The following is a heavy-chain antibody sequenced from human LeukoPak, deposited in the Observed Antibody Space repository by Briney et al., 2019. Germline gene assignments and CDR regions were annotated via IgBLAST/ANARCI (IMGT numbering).Heavy chain of an antibody. D-gene: IGHD2-15*01. CDR1: GGSISSYY. J-gene: IGHJ5*02. V-gene: IGHV4-59*08. CDR3: ARHYCSGGSCSSNWFDP. CDR2: IYYSGST. Sequence: SETLPLTCTVSGGSISSYYWSWTRQPPGKGLEWIGYIYYSGSTNYNPSLKSRVTISVDTSKNQFSLKLSSVTAADTAVYYCARHYCSGGSCSSNWFDPWGQGTLVTVSS.